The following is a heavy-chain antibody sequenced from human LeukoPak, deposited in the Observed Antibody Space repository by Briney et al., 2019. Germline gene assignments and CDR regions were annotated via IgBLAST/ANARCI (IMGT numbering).Heavy chain of an antibody. J-gene: IGHJ4*02. D-gene: IGHD2-2*01. V-gene: IGHV3-11*01. Sequence: GGSLRLSCGASGFTFSDFSMSWIRQAPGKGLGWVSHISSSGSSVYYADSVRGRFTISRDNSKNSLFLRMNSLRAEDTAVYYCARGGVVPAAKYGLYWGQGTLVTVSS. CDR2: ISSSGSSV. CDR1: GFTFSDFS. CDR3: ARGGVVPAAKYGLY.